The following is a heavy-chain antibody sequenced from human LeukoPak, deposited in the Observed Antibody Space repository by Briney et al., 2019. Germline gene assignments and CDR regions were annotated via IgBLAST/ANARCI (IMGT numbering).Heavy chain of an antibody. V-gene: IGHV1-18*01. CDR2: ISAKNGNT. CDR3: ARARPQNYDSSRYYSAAFDI. Sequence: ASVTVSCTASGYTFTTYGISWVRQAPGQGLEWVGWISAKNGNTNYGQDFQGRVTVTRDTSTSTVYMELGRLRSDDTAVYYCARARPQNYDSSRYYSAAFDIWGQGTMVTVSS. D-gene: IGHD3-22*01. J-gene: IGHJ3*02. CDR1: GYTFTTYG.